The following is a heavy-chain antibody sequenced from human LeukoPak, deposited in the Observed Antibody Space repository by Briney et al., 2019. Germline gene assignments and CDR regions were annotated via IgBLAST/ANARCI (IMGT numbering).Heavy chain of an antibody. CDR2: ITPKSGGI. Sequence: ASVKVSCKASGYTFTGYYMHWVRQAPGQGLEWMGRITPKSGGISYAQRFQGRVTMTRDTSISTAYMDMSRLTSDDTAVYYCARGPSSAHNWFDPWGQGTLVTVSS. V-gene: IGHV1-2*06. CDR1: GYTFTGYY. J-gene: IGHJ5*02. CDR3: ARGPSSAHNWFDP.